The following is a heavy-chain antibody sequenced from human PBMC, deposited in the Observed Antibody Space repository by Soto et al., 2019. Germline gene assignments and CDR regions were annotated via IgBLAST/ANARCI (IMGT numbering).Heavy chain of an antibody. CDR2: IYYSGST. CDR3: ARVPRYDFWSPPGPFDY. CDR1: GGSISSGGYY. D-gene: IGHD3-3*01. Sequence: PSETLSLTCTVSGGSISSGGYYWSWIRQHPGKGLEWIGYIYYSGSTYYNPSLKSRVTISVDTSKNQFSLKLSSVTAADTAVYYCARVPRYDFWSPPGPFDYWGQGTLVTVSS. V-gene: IGHV4-31*03. J-gene: IGHJ4*02.